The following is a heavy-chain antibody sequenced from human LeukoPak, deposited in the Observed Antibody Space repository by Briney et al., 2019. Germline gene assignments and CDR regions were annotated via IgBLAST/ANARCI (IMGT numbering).Heavy chain of an antibody. D-gene: IGHD5-12*01. V-gene: IGHV4-34*01. CDR3: ARSGYSGYDLVY. CDR1: GGSFSGYY. CDR2: INHSGST. J-gene: IGHJ4*02. Sequence: SETLSLTCAVCGGSFSGYYWSWIRQPPGKGLEWIGEINHSGSTNYNPSLKSRVTISVDTSKNQFSLKLSSVTAADTAVYYCARSGYSGYDLVYWGQGTLVTVSS.